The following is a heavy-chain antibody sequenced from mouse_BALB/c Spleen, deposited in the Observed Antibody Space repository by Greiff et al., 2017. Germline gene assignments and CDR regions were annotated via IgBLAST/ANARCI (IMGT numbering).Heavy chain of an antibody. J-gene: IGHJ2*01. CDR1: GFTFSSYT. CDR3: ARLYYYGSSLFDY. D-gene: IGHD1-1*01. Sequence: EVHLVESGGGLVQPGGSLKLSCAASGFTFSSYTMSWVRQTPEKRLEWVAYISNGGGSTYYPDTVKGRFTISRDNAKNTLYLQMSSLKSEDTAMYYCARLYYYGSSLFDYWGQGTTLTVSS. V-gene: IGHV5-12-2*01. CDR2: ISNGGGST.